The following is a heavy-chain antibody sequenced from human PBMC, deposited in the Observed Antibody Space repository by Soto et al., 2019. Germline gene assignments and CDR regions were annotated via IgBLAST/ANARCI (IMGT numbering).Heavy chain of an antibody. CDR2: IIPILGIA. Sequence: SVKVSCKASGGTFSSYTISWVRQAPGQGLEWMGRIIPILGIANYAQKFQGRVTITADKSTSTAYMELSSLRSEDTAVYYCARSIYGSGKSLLIDYRGQRTLVTFSS. CDR1: GGTFSSYT. V-gene: IGHV1-69*02. CDR3: ARSIYGSGKSLLIDY. J-gene: IGHJ4*02. D-gene: IGHD3-10*01.